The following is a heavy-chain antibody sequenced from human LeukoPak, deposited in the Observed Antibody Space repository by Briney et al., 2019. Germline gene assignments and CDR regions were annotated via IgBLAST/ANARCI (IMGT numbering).Heavy chain of an antibody. D-gene: IGHD3-22*01. CDR1: GFTFSSYE. CDR2: ISSSGSTI. CDR3: AAVDYYDSSGPPSDY. J-gene: IGHJ4*02. Sequence: GGSLRLSCAASGFTFSSYEMNWVRQAPGKGLEWVSYISSSGSTIYSADSVKRRFTISRDNAKNSLYLQMNSLRAEDTAVYYCAAVDYYDSSGPPSDYWGQGTLVTVSS. V-gene: IGHV3-48*03.